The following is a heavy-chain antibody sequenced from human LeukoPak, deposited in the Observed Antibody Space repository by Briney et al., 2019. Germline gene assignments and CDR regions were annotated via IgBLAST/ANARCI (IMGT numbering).Heavy chain of an antibody. V-gene: IGHV3-48*04. J-gene: IGHJ4*02. Sequence: GGSLRLSCAASGFTFSSYSMNWVRQAPGKGLEWVSYISSSSSTIYYADSVKGRFTISRDNSKNSLYLQMNSLRPEDTALYYCAKDGRNYFDYWGQGTLVTVSS. CDR2: ISSSSSTI. CDR1: GFTFSSYS. CDR3: AKDGRNYFDY. D-gene: IGHD1-26*01.